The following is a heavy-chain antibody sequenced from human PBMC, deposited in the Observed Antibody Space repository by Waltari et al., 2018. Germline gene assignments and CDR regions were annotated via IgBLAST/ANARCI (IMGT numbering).Heavy chain of an antibody. D-gene: IGHD3-10*01. CDR3: ALARGFVANPDY. CDR2: IYWNDVK. J-gene: IGHJ4*02. CDR1: GFSLSTSGVG. Sequence: QITLKESGPTLVKPTQTLTLTCPFSGFSLSTSGVGVGWIRQPPGKALEWLALIYWNDVKRYSPSLKSRLTITKDTSKNRVVLTMTNMDPVDTATYYCALARGFVANPDYWGQGTLVTVSS. V-gene: IGHV2-5*01.